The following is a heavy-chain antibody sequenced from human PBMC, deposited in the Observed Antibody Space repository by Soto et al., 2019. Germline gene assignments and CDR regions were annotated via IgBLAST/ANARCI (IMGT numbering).Heavy chain of an antibody. Sequence: SETLSLTCSVSGASIRSGGFYWSWLRQSPGKGLEWIGHIYYTGSTFVSPSLKGRLTISLDTSKNQFSLDLSSVTAADTAMYYCARIEMASIKWGRGTLVTVSS. J-gene: IGHJ4*02. CDR1: GASIRSGGFY. V-gene: IGHV4-31*03. CDR3: ARIEMASIK. D-gene: IGHD5-12*01. CDR2: IYYTGST.